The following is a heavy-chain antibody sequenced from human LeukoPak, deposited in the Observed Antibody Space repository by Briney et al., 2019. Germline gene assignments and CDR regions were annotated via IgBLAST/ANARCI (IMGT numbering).Heavy chain of an antibody. J-gene: IGHJ4*02. CDR2: ISHDGSNK. Sequence: GGSLRLSCAASGFTFISYGVHWVRQAPGKGLEWVAVISHDGSNKYYADSVKGRFTISRDNSKNTLYLQMNSLRAEDTAMYYCATDYGGNSGPDWGQGTLVTVSS. V-gene: IGHV3-30*03. D-gene: IGHD4-23*01. CDR1: GFTFISYG. CDR3: ATDYGGNSGPD.